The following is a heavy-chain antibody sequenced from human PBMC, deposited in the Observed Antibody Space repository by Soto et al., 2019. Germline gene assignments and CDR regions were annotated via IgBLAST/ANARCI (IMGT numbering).Heavy chain of an antibody. CDR1: GGSISSSSYY. CDR3: AREAAGILNWFDP. Sequence: SETLSLTCTVSGGSISSSSYYWGWIRQHPGKGLEWIGYIYYSGSTYYNPSLKSRDTISVDTSKNQFSLKLSSVTAADTAVYYCAREAAGILNWFDPWGQGTLVTVSS. J-gene: IGHJ5*02. V-gene: IGHV4-39*07. D-gene: IGHD6-25*01. CDR2: IYYSGST.